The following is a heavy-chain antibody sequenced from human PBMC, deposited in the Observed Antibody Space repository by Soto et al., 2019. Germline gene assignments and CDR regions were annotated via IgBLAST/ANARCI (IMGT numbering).Heavy chain of an antibody. CDR3: ARATGWCTNGVCYYYYGMDV. CDR1: GGYLSSSSYY. CDR2: IYYSGST. Sequence: SSETLSLTCPVSGGYLSSSSYYWGWIRQPPGKGLEWIGSIYYSGSTYYNPSLKSRVTISVDTSKNQFSLKLSSVTAADTAVYYCARATGWCTNGVCYYYYGMDVWGQGTTVTVSS. D-gene: IGHD2-8*01. V-gene: IGHV4-39*01. J-gene: IGHJ6*02.